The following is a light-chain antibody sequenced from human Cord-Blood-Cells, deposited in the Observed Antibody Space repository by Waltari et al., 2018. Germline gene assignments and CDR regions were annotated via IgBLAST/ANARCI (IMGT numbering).Light chain of an antibody. CDR2: MAS. CDR3: QQYNSWT. Sequence: DIQMTQSPSTLSASVGDRVTITCRASQSISSGLAWYQQKPGKAPKLLIYMASSLESGVPSRFSGSGSGTEFTLTISSLQPDDFATYYCQQYNSWTFGQGTKVEIK. J-gene: IGKJ1*01. CDR1: QSISSG. V-gene: IGKV1-5*03.